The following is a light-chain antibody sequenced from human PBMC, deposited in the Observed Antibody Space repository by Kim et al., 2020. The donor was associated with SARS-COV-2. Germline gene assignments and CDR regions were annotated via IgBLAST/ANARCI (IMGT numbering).Light chain of an antibody. CDR2: GAS. V-gene: IGKV3-15*01. CDR1: QSVSGS. J-gene: IGKJ2*01. CDR3: QQYNNWPYT. Sequence: VSPGDIATLSGRARQSVSGSFAWYQQTPGQAPRLLIYGASTRATGIPARFSGSGSGTEFTLTISSLQSEDFAVYSCQQYNNWPYTFGQGTKLEI.